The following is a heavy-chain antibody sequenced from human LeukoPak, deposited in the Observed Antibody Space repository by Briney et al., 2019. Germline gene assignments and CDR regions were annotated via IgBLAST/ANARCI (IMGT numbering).Heavy chain of an antibody. CDR1: GFTFSSYW. V-gene: IGHV3-74*01. D-gene: IGHD3-10*01. Sequence: GGSLRLSCAASGFTFSSYWMHWVRQGPGKGLVWVSRINSDGSSTSYADSVKGRFTISRDNAKNTLYLQMNSLRAKDTAVYYCAKVLAAGSGSSPPDYWGQGTLVTVSS. J-gene: IGHJ4*02. CDR3: AKVLAAGSGSSPPDY. CDR2: INSDGSST.